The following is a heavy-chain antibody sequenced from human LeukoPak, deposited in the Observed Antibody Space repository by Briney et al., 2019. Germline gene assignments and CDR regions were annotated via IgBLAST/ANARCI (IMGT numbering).Heavy chain of an antibody. D-gene: IGHD3-3*01. CDR2: IYHSGST. V-gene: IGHV4-4*03. CDR1: GGSISSSNW. J-gene: IGHJ4*02. Sequence: PPETLSLTCAVSGGSISSSNWWSWVRQPPGKGLEWIGEIYHSGSTNYNPSLKSRVTISVDKSKNQFSLKLSSVTAADTAVYYCARANANYYDFWSGYGVALDYWGQGTLVTVSS. CDR3: ARANANYYDFWSGYGVALDY.